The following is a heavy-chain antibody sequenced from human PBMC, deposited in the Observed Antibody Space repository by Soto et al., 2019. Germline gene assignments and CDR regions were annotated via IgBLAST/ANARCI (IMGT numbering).Heavy chain of an antibody. Sequence: GESLKISCKGSGYRLTSYCIAWVRQMAGKGLEWMGIIYPGDSNTIYSPSFQGQCNISADKSISTAYLQWSSLKASDTAMYYCATGVFGNLVYLDYSGQGPLVTLAS. CDR1: GYRLTSYC. CDR2: IYPGDSNT. V-gene: IGHV5-51*01. CDR3: ATGVFGNLVYLDY. D-gene: IGHD6-13*01. J-gene: IGHJ4*02.